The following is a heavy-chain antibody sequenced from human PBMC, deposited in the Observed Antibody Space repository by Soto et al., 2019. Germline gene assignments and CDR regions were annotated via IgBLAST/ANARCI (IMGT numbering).Heavy chain of an antibody. CDR2: IIPILGIA. J-gene: IGHJ3*02. V-gene: IGHV1-69*04. CDR3: ATAGPHMSTVIYSTEGAFDI. Sequence: ASVKVSCKASGGTFSSYAISWVRQAPGQGLEWMGRIIPILGIANYAQKFQGRVTITADKSTSTAYMELSSLRSEDTAVYYCATAGPHMSTVIYSTEGAFDIWGQGTMVTVSS. CDR1: GGTFSSYA. D-gene: IGHD4-17*01.